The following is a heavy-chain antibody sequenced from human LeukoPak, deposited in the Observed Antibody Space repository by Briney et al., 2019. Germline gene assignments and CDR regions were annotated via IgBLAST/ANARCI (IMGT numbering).Heavy chain of an antibody. Sequence: KPSETLSLTCTVSGGSISSSSYYCGWIRQPPGKGLEWIGSIYYSGSTYYNPSLKSRATISVDTSKHQFSLRLSSVTAADTAVYYCARVYCSGGTCSFDYWGQGTLVTVSS. CDR2: IYYSGST. V-gene: IGHV4-39*01. D-gene: IGHD2-15*01. CDR1: GGSISSSSYY. J-gene: IGHJ4*02. CDR3: ARVYCSGGTCSFDY.